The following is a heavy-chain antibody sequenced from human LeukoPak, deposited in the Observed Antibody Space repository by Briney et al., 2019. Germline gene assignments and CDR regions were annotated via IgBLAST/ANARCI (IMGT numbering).Heavy chain of an antibody. V-gene: IGHV4-39*01. CDR1: GGSISSSNYY. CDR2: IYYNGRT. Sequence: SETLSLTCTVSGGSISSSNYYWGWIRQPPGKGLEWIGTIYYNGRTHYNPSLKSRVTISVDTSKNQFSLKLSSVTAADTAVYYCAREVAPVTTIWVGPNWFDPWGQGTLVTVSS. J-gene: IGHJ5*02. D-gene: IGHD4-11*01. CDR3: AREVAPVTTIWVGPNWFDP.